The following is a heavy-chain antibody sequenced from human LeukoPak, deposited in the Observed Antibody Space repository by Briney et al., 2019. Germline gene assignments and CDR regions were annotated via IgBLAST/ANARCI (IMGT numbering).Heavy chain of an antibody. CDR1: GSTFSSYS. CDR2: ISSSSSTI. V-gene: IGHV3-48*01. Sequence: GGSLRLSCAASGSTFSSYSMNWVRQAPGKGLEWVSYISSSSSTIYYADSVKGRFTISRDNAKNSLYLQMNSLRAEDTAVYYCARDRHYYDSSGYLGYWGQGTLVTVSS. CDR3: ARDRHYYDSSGYLGY. J-gene: IGHJ4*02. D-gene: IGHD3-22*01.